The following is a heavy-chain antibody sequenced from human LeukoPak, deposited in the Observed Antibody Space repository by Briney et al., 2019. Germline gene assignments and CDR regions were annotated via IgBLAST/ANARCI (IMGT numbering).Heavy chain of an antibody. CDR2: ISAYNGNT. CDR1: GGTFSSYA. V-gene: IGHV1-18*01. D-gene: IGHD4-17*01. Sequence: ASVKVSCKASGGTFSSYAISWVRQAPGQGLEWMGWISAYNGNTNYAQKLQGRVTMTTDTSTSTAYMELRSLRSDDTAVYYCARMRTTVTSYYFDYWGQGTLVTVSS. J-gene: IGHJ4*02. CDR3: ARMRTTVTSYYFDY.